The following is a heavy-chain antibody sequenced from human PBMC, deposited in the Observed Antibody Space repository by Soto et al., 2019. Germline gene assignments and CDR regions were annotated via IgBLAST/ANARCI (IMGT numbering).Heavy chain of an antibody. CDR3: AKMREKDPGLDY. Sequence: EVQLLESGGGLVQPGGSLRLSCAASGFTFSSYAMSWVRQAPGKGLEWVSAISGSGGSTYYADSVKGRFIISRDNSKNTLYLQMNSLRAEDTAVYYCAKMREKDPGLDYWGQGTLVTVSS. J-gene: IGHJ4*02. CDR1: GFTFSSYA. V-gene: IGHV3-23*01. D-gene: IGHD1-26*01. CDR2: ISGSGGST.